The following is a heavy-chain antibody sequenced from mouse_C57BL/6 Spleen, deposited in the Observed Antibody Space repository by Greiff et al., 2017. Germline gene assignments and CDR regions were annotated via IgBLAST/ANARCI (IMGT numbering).Heavy chain of an antibody. CDR2: IHPNSGST. CDR3: ARSSGDYFDY. J-gene: IGHJ2*01. Sequence: QVQLQQPGAELVKPGASVKLSCKASGYTFTSYWMHWVKQRPGQGLEWIGMIHPNSGSTNYNEKFKGKATLTVDKSSSTAYMQLSSLTSEDSAVYYCARSSGDYFDYWGQGTTLTVSS. V-gene: IGHV1-64*01. D-gene: IGHD1-1*01. CDR1: GYTFTSYW.